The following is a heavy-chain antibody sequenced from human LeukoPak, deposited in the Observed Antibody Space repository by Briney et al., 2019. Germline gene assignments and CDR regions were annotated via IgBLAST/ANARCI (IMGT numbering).Heavy chain of an antibody. J-gene: IGHJ3*02. Sequence: GESLKISCKGSGYSFTSYWISWVRQMPGKGLEWIGMIDPSDSYTNYSPSFQGHVTISADKSISTAYLQWSSLKASDTAMYYCARRLSGYEEGAFDIWGQGTMVTVSS. V-gene: IGHV5-10-1*01. CDR1: GYSFTSYW. CDR2: IDPSDSYT. D-gene: IGHD5-12*01. CDR3: ARRLSGYEEGAFDI.